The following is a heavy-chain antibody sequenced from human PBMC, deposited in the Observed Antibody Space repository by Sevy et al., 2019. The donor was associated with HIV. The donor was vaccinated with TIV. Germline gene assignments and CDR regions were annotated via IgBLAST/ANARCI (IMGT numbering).Heavy chain of an antibody. CDR1: AYTFTGYY. D-gene: IGHD2-15*01. Sequence: ASVKASCKASAYTFTGYYMHWVRQAPGQGLEWMGWINPNSIGTNYAQKFQGRVTMTRDTSISTAYMELSRLRSDDTALYYCARERVYCRGGRCTPGGWFDPWGQGTLVTVS. CDR3: ARERVYCRGGRCTPGGWFDP. V-gene: IGHV1-2*02. CDR2: INPNSIGT. J-gene: IGHJ5*02.